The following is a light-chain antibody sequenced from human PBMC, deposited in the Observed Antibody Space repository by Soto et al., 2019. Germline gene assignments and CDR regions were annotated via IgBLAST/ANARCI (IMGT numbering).Light chain of an antibody. V-gene: IGKV4-1*01. Sequence: DIVMTQSPDSLAVSLGERATINCKSSQSVLYSSNNKNYIAWFQQKPGQPPKLLIYWASTQQSGVPDRFSGSGSGTDFTLTISSLQAEDVAVYSCQQYYSPPFTFGPGTKVDVK. CDR2: WAS. CDR3: QQYYSPPFT. J-gene: IGKJ3*01. CDR1: QSVLYSSNNKNY.